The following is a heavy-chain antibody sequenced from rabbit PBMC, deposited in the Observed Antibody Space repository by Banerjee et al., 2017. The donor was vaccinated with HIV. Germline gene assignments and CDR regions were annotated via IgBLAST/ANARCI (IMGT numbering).Heavy chain of an antibody. J-gene: IGHJ6*01. CDR1: GFSFSSNYY. Sequence: QSLEESGGDLVKPGASLTLTCTASGFSFSSNYYMCWVRQAPGKGLEWIACIDTGDGHTYYASWAKGRFTISKTSSTTVDLKMTSLTAADTATYFCARGGVGTTYPYGGMDLWGPGTLVTVS. CDR3: ARGGVGTTYPYGGMDL. V-gene: IGHV1S40*01. CDR2: IDTGDGHT. D-gene: IGHD8-1*01.